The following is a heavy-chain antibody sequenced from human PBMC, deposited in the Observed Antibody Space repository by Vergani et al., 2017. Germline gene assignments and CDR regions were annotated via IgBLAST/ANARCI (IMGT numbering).Heavy chain of an antibody. D-gene: IGHD1-26*01. CDR2: ISSSGSTI. CDR1: GFTFSSYS. Sequence: EVQLVESGGGLVKPGGSLRLSCAASGFTFSSYSMNWVRQAPGKGLEWVSYISSSGSTIYYADSVKGRFTISRDNAKNSLYLQMNSLRAEDTAVYYCAREEMGAEAWFDPWGQGTLVTVSS. V-gene: IGHV3-21*05. J-gene: IGHJ5*02. CDR3: AREEMGAEAWFDP.